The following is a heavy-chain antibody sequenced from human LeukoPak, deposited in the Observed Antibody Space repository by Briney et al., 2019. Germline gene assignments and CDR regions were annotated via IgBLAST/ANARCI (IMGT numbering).Heavy chain of an antibody. V-gene: IGHV3-7*01. CDR3: TRQAFDI. CDR2: IKQDGSAT. CDR1: AFTFNSYA. J-gene: IGHJ3*02. Sequence: GGSLRLSCAASAFTFNSYAMSWVRQAPGKGLEWVANIKQDGSATYYVDSVKGRFTVSRDNAKNSLYLQMNSLRAEDTAVYYCTRQAFDIWGQGTMVTVSS.